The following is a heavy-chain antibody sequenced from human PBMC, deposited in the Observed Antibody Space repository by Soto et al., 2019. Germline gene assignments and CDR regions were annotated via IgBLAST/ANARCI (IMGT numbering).Heavy chain of an antibody. CDR2: IYWDDDK. CDR1: GFSLSSTRMA. J-gene: IGHJ4*01. V-gene: IGHV2-5*02. D-gene: IGHD6-19*01. Sequence: QITLKESGPTLVKPTQTLTLTCTFSGFSLSSTRMAVGWIRQPPGKALEWLALIYWDDDKRYSPFLKSRLTXXXXXSKNQVVLTMSNMDPVDTARYYCAHIVVAGLGYYFDYWG. CDR3: AHIVVAGLGYYFDY.